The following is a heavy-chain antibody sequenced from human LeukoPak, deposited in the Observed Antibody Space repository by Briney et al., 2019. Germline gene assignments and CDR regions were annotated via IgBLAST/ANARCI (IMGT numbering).Heavy chain of an antibody. V-gene: IGHV3-53*01. CDR1: GFTVGSNY. CDR3: ARESYGDYDYYYYGTDV. D-gene: IGHD4-17*01. CDR2: IYSGGST. Sequence: GGSLRLSCAASGFTVGSNYMSWVRQAPGKGLEWVSVIYSGGSTYYADSVKGRFTISRDNSKNTLYLQMNSLRAEDTAVYYCARESYGDYDYYYYGTDVWGQGTTVTVSS. J-gene: IGHJ6*02.